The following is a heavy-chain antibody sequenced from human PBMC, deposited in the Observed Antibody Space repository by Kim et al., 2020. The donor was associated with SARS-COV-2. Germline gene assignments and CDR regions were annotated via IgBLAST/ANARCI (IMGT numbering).Heavy chain of an antibody. CDR1: GFTFSSYG. J-gene: IGHJ6*02. Sequence: GGYLRLSCAASGFTFSSYGMHWVRQAPGKGLEWVAVISYDGSNKYYADSVKGRFTISRDNSKNTLYLQMNSLRAEDTAVYYCAKGGIQQWQRNYYYGMDVWGQGTTVTVSS. CDR3: AKGGIQQWQRNYYYGMDV. CDR2: ISYDGSNK. V-gene: IGHV3-30*18. D-gene: IGHD5-18*01.